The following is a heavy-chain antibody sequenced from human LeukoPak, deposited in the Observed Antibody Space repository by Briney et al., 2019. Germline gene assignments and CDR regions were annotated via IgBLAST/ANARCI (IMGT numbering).Heavy chain of an antibody. J-gene: IGHJ6*04. D-gene: IGHD2-15*01. CDR3: AKDLEDIVVVVAATLTNYYYYGMDV. CDR2: ISYDGSNK. CDR1: GFTFSSYG. V-gene: IGHV3-30*18. Sequence: GGSLRLSCAASGFTFSSYGMHWVRQASGKGLEWVAVISYDGSNKYYADSVKGRFTISRDNSKNTLYLQMNSLRAEDTAVYYCAKDLEDIVVVVAATLTNYYYYGMDVWGKGTTVTVSS.